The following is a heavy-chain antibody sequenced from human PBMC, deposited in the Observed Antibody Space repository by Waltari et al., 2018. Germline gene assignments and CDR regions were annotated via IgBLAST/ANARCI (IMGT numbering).Heavy chain of an antibody. J-gene: IGHJ4*02. CDR1: GFTFSSYA. CDR3: AKGYSSSWYDY. V-gene: IGHV3-23*01. Sequence: VQLLESGGGLVQPGGSLRLSCAAAGFTFSSYAMSWVPRAPGEGLEWVSAICGSGGSTYYAYSVKGRFTISRDNSKNTLYLQMNSLRAEDTAVYYCAKGYSSSWYDYWGQGTLVTVSS. D-gene: IGHD6-13*01. CDR2: ICGSGGST.